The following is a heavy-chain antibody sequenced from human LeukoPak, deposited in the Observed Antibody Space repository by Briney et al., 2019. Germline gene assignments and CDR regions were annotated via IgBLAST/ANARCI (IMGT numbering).Heavy chain of an antibody. D-gene: IGHD3-22*01. CDR1: GFTFDDYA. CDR3: AKDRGTMIKKGYFDY. V-gene: IGHV3-9*01. Sequence: QPGRSLRLSCAASGFTFDDYAMHWVRQAPGKGLEWVSGISWNSGSIGYADSVKGRFTISRDNAKNSLYLQMNSLRAEDTAVYYCAKDRGTMIKKGYFDYWGQGTLVTVSS. CDR2: ISWNSGSI. J-gene: IGHJ4*02.